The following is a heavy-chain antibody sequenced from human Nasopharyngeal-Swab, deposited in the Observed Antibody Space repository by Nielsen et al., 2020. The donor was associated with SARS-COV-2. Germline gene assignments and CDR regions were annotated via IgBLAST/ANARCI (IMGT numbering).Heavy chain of an antibody. Sequence: GESLKISCAASGFTFSSYSMNWVRQAPGKGLEWVSYISSSSSTIYYADSVKGRFTISRDNAKNSLYLQMNSLRDEDTAVYYRARDNSYCGGDCYSGGFDYWGQGTLVTVSS. CDR1: GFTFSSYS. D-gene: IGHD2-21*02. CDR2: ISSSSSTI. CDR3: ARDNSYCGGDCYSGGFDY. J-gene: IGHJ4*02. V-gene: IGHV3-48*02.